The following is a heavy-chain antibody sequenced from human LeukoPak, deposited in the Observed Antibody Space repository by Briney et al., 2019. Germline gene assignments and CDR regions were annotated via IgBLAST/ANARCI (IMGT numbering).Heavy chain of an antibody. Sequence: ASVKVSCKASGYTFTSYGISWVRQAPGQGLEGMGWISAYNGNTNYAQKLQGRVTMTTDTSTSTAYMELRSLRSDDTAVYYCARVREGYRGSGRSYPNWFDPWGQGTLVTVSS. CDR1: GYTFTSYG. J-gene: IGHJ5*02. V-gene: IGHV1-18*01. CDR3: ARVREGYRGSGRSYPNWFDP. CDR2: ISAYNGNT. D-gene: IGHD3-10*01.